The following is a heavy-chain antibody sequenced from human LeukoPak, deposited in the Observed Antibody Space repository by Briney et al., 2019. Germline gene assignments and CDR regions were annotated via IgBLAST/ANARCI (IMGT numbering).Heavy chain of an antibody. D-gene: IGHD6-19*01. CDR3: AKGISSGWRGGAFDI. CDR1: RFTFDDYA. J-gene: IGHJ3*02. V-gene: IGHV3-9*01. Sequence: GRSLRLSCAASRFTFDDYAMHWVRQAPGKGLEWVSGISWNSGSIGYADSVKGRFTISRDNAKNSLYLQMNSLRAEDTALYYCAKGISSGWRGGAFDIWGQGTMVTVSS. CDR2: ISWNSGSI.